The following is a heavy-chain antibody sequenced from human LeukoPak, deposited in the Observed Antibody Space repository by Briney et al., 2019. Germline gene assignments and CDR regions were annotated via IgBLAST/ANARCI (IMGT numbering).Heavy chain of an antibody. Sequence: SETLSLTCTVSGGSISSYYWSWIRQPPGEGLEWFGYIYYSGSTNYNPSLKSRVTISVDTSKNQFALKLSSVTAADTAVYYCARMPPPPTAMDYYYYMDVWGKGTTVTVSS. CDR3: ARMPPPPTAMDYYYYMDV. CDR2: IYYSGST. V-gene: IGHV4-59*01. CDR1: GGSISSYY. J-gene: IGHJ6*03. D-gene: IGHD2-2*01.